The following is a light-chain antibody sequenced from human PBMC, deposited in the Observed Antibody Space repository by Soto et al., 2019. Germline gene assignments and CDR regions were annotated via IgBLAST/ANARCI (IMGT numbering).Light chain of an antibody. CDR3: ATWDANLSGL. Sequence: QSVLTQPPSASGTPGQRLTISCSGSSSNIGTNYVYWYQHLPGAAPKLLIYRNNQRPSGVPDRFSGSKSGTSASLAISGLWSEDEADYYCATWDANLSGLFGGGTKLTVL. CDR2: RNN. J-gene: IGLJ3*02. CDR1: SSNIGTNY. V-gene: IGLV1-47*03.